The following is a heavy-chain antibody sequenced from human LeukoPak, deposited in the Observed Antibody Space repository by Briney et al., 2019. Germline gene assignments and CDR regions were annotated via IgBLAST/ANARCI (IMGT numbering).Heavy chain of an antibody. J-gene: IGHJ4*02. Sequence: GGSLRLSCAASGFAASGFTFSTFGMHWVRQAPGKGLEWVAFIRYDGSNKYYADSVKGRFTISRDNSKNTLYLQMNSLRAEDTAVYYCAKDDYYDTSGYRDWGQGTLVTVSS. V-gene: IGHV3-30*02. D-gene: IGHD3-22*01. CDR1: GFTFSTFG. CDR3: AKDDYYDTSGYRD. CDR2: IRYDGSNK.